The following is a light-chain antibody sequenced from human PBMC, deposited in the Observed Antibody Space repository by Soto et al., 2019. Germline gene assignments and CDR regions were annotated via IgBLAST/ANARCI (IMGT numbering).Light chain of an antibody. V-gene: IGKV1-5*01. CDR3: QQYNSYSWT. CDR1: QSISSW. J-gene: IGKJ1*01. Sequence: DIQMTQSPCTLSPSVGDRVTITCRARQSISSWFAACHQKPGNAAPLLINDASSLEGAVPSGFSGSGSGTAFTLTISSLQPDDFATYYCQQYNSYSWTFGQGTKVDIK. CDR2: DAS.